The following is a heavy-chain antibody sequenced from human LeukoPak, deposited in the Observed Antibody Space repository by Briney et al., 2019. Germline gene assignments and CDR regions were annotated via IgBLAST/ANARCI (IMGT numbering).Heavy chain of an antibody. CDR3: ATGRDCSGGSCYSVY. V-gene: IGHV3-21*01. D-gene: IGHD2-15*01. CDR2: ISSSSSYI. CDR1: GFTFSNYA. J-gene: IGHJ4*02. Sequence: GGSLRLSCAASGFTFSNYAMNWVRQAPGKGLEWVSSISSSSSYIYYADSVKGRFTISRDNAKNSLYLQMNSLRAEDTAVYYCATGRDCSGGSCYSVYWGQGTLVTVSS.